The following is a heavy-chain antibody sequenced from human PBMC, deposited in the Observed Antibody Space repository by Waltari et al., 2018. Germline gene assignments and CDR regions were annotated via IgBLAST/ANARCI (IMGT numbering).Heavy chain of an antibody. V-gene: IGHV3-21*01. CDR3: ATTPSTADY. J-gene: IGHJ4*02. CDR1: GGSISSSS. Sequence: LQLQESGPGLVKPSETLSLTCTVSGGSISSSSYYWGWIRQPPGKGLEWVSSISSSSSYIYYADSVKGRFTISRDNAKNSLYLQMNSLRAEDTAVYYCATTPSTADYWGQGTLVTVSS. CDR2: ISSSSSYI. D-gene: IGHD2-21*02.